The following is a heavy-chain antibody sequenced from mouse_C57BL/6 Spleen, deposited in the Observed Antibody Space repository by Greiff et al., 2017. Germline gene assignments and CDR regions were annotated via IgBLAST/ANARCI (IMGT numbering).Heavy chain of an antibody. CDR2: IDPENGDT. V-gene: IGHV14-4*01. D-gene: IGHD2-1*01. J-gene: IGHJ4*01. Sequence: EVHLVESGAELVRPGASVKLSCTASGFNIKDDYMHWVKQRPEQGLEWIGWIDPENGDTEYASKFQGKATITADTSSNTAYLQLSSLTSEDTAVYYCTGGNYGYYYAMDYWGQGTSVTVSS. CDR3: TGGNYGYYYAMDY. CDR1: GFNIKDDY.